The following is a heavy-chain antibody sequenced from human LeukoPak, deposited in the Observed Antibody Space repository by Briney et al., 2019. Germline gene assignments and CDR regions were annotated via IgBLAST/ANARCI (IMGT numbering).Heavy chain of an antibody. D-gene: IGHD2-2*01. CDR3: ARSSVVVPAAINWFDP. V-gene: IGHV1-2*06. J-gene: IGHJ5*02. CDR1: GYTFTGYY. Sequence: ASVKVSCKASGYTFTGYYMHWVRQAPGQGLEWMGRINPNSGGTNYAQKFQGRVTMTRDTSISTAYMELSRLTSDDTAVYYCARSSVVVPAAINWFDPWGQGTLVTVSS. CDR2: INPNSGGT.